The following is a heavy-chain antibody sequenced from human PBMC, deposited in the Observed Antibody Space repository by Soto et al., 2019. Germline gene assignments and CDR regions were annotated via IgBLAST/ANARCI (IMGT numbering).Heavy chain of an antibody. V-gene: IGHV3-21*01. CDR2: ISTSSSYI. Sequence: EMQLVESGGGLVKPGGSLRLSCVASGFTFRSYSMNWVRQAPGKGLEWVSSISTSSSYIYYADSVKGRFTISRDNAKNSLYLQMNSLRAEDTAVYYCARRDYYYYGFDVWGQGTTVTVSS. CDR3: ARRDYYYYGFDV. CDR1: GFTFRSYS. J-gene: IGHJ6*02.